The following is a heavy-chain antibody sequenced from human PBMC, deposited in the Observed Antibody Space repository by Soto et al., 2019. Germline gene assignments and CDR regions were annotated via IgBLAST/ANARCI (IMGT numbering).Heavy chain of an antibody. V-gene: IGHV1-69*13. D-gene: IGHD3-3*01. CDR2: IIPIFGTA. J-gene: IGHJ5*02. CDR1: GGTFSSYA. CDR3: ASSFTAEATRMPWSGHENWFDP. Sequence: SVKVSCKASGGTFSSYAISWVRQAPGQGLEWMGGIIPIFGTANYAQKFQGRVTITADESTSTAYMELSSLRSEDTAVYYCASSFTAEATRMPWSGHENWFDPWGQGTLVTVSS.